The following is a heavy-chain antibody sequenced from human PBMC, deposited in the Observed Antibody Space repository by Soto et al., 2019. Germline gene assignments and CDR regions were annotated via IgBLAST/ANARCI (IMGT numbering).Heavy chain of an antibody. D-gene: IGHD6-19*01. V-gene: IGHV4-34*01. CDR2: INHSGST. CDR1: GGSFSGYY. CDR3: ARGSGWNYYYGREV. Sequence: SETLSLTCAVYGGSFSGYYWSWIRQPPGKGLEWIGEINHSGSTNYNPSLKSRVTISVDTSKNQFSLKLSSVTAADTAVYYCARGSGWNYYYGREVGGKGTRVTVSS. J-gene: IGHJ6*04.